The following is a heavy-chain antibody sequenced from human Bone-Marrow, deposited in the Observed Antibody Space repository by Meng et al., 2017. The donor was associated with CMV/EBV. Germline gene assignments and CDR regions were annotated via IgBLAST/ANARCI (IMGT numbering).Heavy chain of an antibody. Sequence: QWVESGEGLVKAGGAARQHGAVCEVTCTSYWMDCVRGVPGKGLEWASRIDIDVHDITYADSVRGRFSFSRDDAKNTLYLQMNSLRIEDTAVYYCARGVAETLGWEMGYWGQGTLVTVSS. CDR2: IDIDVHDI. CDR1: EVTCTSYW. D-gene: IGHD1-26*01. CDR3: ARGVAETLGWEMGY. V-gene: IGHV3-74*03. J-gene: IGHJ4*02.